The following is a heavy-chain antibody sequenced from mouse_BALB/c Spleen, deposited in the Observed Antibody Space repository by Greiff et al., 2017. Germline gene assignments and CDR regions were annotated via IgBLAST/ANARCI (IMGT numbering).Heavy chain of an antibody. Sequence: EVQLQESGPGLVKPSQSLSLTCTVTGYSITSDYAWNWIRQFPGNKLEWMGYISYSGSTSYNPSLKSRISITRDTSKNQFFLQLNSVTTEDTATYYCASGYGNSAGFAYWGQGTLVTVSA. CDR2: ISYSGST. J-gene: IGHJ3*01. CDR3: ASGYGNSAGFAY. D-gene: IGHD2-1*01. CDR1: GYSITSDYA. V-gene: IGHV3-2*02.